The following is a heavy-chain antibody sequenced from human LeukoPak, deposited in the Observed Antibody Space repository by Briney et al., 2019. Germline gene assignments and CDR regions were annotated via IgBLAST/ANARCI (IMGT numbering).Heavy chain of an antibody. J-gene: IGHJ6*03. CDR1: GFTFSSYS. V-gene: IGHV3-21*01. Sequence: GGSLRLSCAASGFTFSSYSMNWVRQAPGKGLEWVSSISSSSSYIYYADSVKGRFIISRDNAKNSLYLQMNSLRAEDTAVYYCARDGKYGYCSGGSCYLYYYYYMDVWGKGTTVTLSS. CDR3: ARDGKYGYCSGGSCYLYYYYYMDV. D-gene: IGHD2-15*01. CDR2: ISSSSSYI.